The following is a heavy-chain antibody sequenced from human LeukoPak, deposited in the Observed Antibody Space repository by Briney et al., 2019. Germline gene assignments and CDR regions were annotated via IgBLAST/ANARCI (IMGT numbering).Heavy chain of an antibody. Sequence: GASVKVSCKASGYTFTSYYMHWVRQAPGQGLEWMGIINPSGGSTSYAQKFQGRVTMTRDTSTSTVYMELSSLRSEDTAVYYCARDLVYSSSKALPWFDPWGQGTLVTVSS. D-gene: IGHD6-6*01. V-gene: IGHV1-46*01. CDR2: INPSGGST. J-gene: IGHJ5*02. CDR1: GYTFTSYY. CDR3: ARDLVYSSSKALPWFDP.